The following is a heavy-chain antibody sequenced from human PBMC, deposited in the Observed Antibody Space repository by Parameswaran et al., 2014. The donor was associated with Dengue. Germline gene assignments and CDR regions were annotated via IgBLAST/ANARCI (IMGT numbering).Heavy chain of an antibody. D-gene: IGHD4-17*01. Sequence: WIRQPPGKGLEWIGCIFYSGNTNYNPSLKSRVATSIDTSKSQFSLKLTSVTAADTAVYYCARLLPTTVTTDYWGQGTLVTVSS. CDR2: IFYSGNT. V-gene: IGHV4-61*07. CDR3: ARLLPTTVTTDY. J-gene: IGHJ4*02.